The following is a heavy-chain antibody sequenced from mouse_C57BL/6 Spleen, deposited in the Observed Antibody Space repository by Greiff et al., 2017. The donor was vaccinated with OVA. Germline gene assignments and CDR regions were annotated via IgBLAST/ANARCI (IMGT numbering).Heavy chain of an antibody. D-gene: IGHD1-1*01. CDR3: ARCWVSYYGSSGAMDY. CDR2: IYPSDSET. CDR1: GYTFTSYW. Sequence: QVQLQQPGAELVRPGSSVKLSCKASGYTFTSYWMDWVKQRPGQGLEWIGNIYPSDSETHYNQKFKDKATLTVDKSSSTAYMQLSSLTSEDSAGYYWARCWVSYYGSSGAMDYWGQGTSVTVSS. J-gene: IGHJ4*01. V-gene: IGHV1-61*01.